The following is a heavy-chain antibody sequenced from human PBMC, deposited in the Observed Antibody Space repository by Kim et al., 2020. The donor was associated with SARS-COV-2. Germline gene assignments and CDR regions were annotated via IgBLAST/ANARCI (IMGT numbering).Heavy chain of an antibody. CDR3: ARTITFGGVIVRGGYYFDY. J-gene: IGHJ4*02. CDR2: IYYSGST. Sequence: SETLSLTCTVSGGSISSYYWSWIRQPPGKGLEWIGYIYYSGSTNYNHSLKSRVTISVDTSKNQFSLKLSSVTAADTAVYYCARTITFGGVIVRGGYYFDYWGQGTLVTVSS. V-gene: IGHV4-59*13. CDR1: GGSISSYY. D-gene: IGHD3-16*02.